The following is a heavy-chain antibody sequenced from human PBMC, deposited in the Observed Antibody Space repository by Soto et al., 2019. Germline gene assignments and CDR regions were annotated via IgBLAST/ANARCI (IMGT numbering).Heavy chain of an antibody. CDR1: GDSITNGGYY. J-gene: IGHJ6*02. V-gene: IGHV4-31*03. Sequence: SETLSLTCTVSGDSITNGGYYWSWIRQFPGKGLEWIGYIYYSGSTYYNPSLKSRVTMSVDTSKNQFSLKLSSVTAVDTAVYYCARTGIVPAAMWVPPEDYYYYGMDVWGQGTTVTVSS. D-gene: IGHD2-2*01. CDR2: IYYSGST. CDR3: ARTGIVPAAMWVPPEDYYYYGMDV.